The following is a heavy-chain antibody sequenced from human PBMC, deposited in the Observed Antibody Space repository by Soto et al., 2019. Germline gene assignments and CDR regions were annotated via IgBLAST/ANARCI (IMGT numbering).Heavy chain of an antibody. CDR2: IKQDGSEK. V-gene: IGHV3-7*03. CDR3: ARALSGWYTSGYFDY. Sequence: SGGSLRLSCAASGFTFSSYWMSWVRQAPGKGLEWVANIKQDGSEKYYVDSVKGRFTISRDNAKNSLYLQMNSLRAEDTAVYYCARALSGWYTSGYFDYWGQGTLVTVSS. J-gene: IGHJ4*02. CDR1: GFTFSSYW. D-gene: IGHD6-19*01.